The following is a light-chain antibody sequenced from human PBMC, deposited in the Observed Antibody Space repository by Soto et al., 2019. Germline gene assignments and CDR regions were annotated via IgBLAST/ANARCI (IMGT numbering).Light chain of an antibody. CDR1: QSISTW. V-gene: IGKV1-5*03. CDR3: QQYNDYSWT. Sequence: DIQMTQSPSTLSASVGDRVTITCRASQSISTWLAWYQQKPGKAPNLLIYKASTLESGVPSRFSGSGSGTEFTLTIRSLQPDDFATYYCQQYNDYSWTFGQGTKVEIK. CDR2: KAS. J-gene: IGKJ1*01.